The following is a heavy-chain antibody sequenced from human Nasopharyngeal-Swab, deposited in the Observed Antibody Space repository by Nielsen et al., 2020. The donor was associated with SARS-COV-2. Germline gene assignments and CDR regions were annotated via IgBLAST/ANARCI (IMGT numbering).Heavy chain of an antibody. Sequence: GGSLRLPCAASGFTFSSYSMNWVRQAPGKGLEWVSSISSSSSYIYYADSVKGRFTISRDNAKNSLYLQMNSLRAEDTAVYYCATAFGVTMISPCNYWGQGTLVTVSS. D-gene: IGHD3-22*01. CDR2: ISSSSSYI. CDR1: GFTFSSYS. J-gene: IGHJ4*02. CDR3: ATAFGVTMISPCNY. V-gene: IGHV3-21*01.